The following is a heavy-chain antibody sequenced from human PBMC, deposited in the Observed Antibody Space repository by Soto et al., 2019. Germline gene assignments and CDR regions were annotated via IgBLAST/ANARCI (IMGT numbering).Heavy chain of an antibody. CDR3: ARQSPTPGYYYFSYGMDV. CDR1: GYIFTLYW. V-gene: IGHV5-51*01. D-gene: IGHD4-17*01. CDR2: IYPGDSDT. J-gene: IGHJ6*02. Sequence: GGSVKISCNASGYIFTLYWIGWVRQMPWKGLEWMGIIYPGDSDTRYSPSFQGQVTISADKSISTASLQWSSLKASDTAVYYCARQSPTPGYYYFSYGMDVWGQGTTVTVSS.